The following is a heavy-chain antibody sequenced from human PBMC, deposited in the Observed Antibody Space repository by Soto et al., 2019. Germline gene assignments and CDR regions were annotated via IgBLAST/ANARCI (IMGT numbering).Heavy chain of an antibody. CDR3: ARAGCDGGSCYTLVGLRYGMDV. V-gene: IGHV3-30-3*01. D-gene: IGHD2-15*01. CDR1: GFTFSSYV. J-gene: IGHJ6*02. CDR2: ISYDGNNK. Sequence: QVQLVESGGGVVQPGRSLRLSCAASGFTFSSYVMHWVRQAPGKGLEWVAIISYDGNNKYYADSVKGRFTISRDNSKNTLSLQMNSLRAEDTAVYYCARAGCDGGSCYTLVGLRYGMDVWGQGTTVTVSS.